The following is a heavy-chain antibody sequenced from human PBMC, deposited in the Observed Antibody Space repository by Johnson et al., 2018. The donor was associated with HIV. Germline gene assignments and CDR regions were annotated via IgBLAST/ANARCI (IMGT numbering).Heavy chain of an antibody. D-gene: IGHD6-6*01. CDR2: ISSSGSTI. J-gene: IGHJ3*02. CDR3: VREGYSSSSDAFDI. V-gene: IGHV3-11*04. CDR1: GFTFSDYY. Sequence: QMLLVESGGVVVQPGGSLRLSCAASGFTFSDYYMSWIRQAPGKGLEWVSYISSSGSTIYYADSVKGRFTISRDNSKNSHYLHMNSLRPEDTAIYYCVREGYSSSSDAFDIWGQGTMVTVSS.